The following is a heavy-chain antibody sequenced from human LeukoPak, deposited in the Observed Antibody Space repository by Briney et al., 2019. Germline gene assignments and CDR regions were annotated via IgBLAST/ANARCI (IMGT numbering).Heavy chain of an antibody. D-gene: IGHD5-12*01. CDR3: AKEVGGYDRLDF. CDR1: GLTFSRYG. Sequence: GGSLRLSCAASGLTFSRYGMHWVRQAPGRGLEWVAFIRFHGSDKYYVDSVKGRFTISRDNPKNTLYLQMNSLRTEDTAVYYCAKEVGGYDRLDFWGQGTLVTVSS. CDR2: IRFHGSDK. V-gene: IGHV3-30*02. J-gene: IGHJ4*02.